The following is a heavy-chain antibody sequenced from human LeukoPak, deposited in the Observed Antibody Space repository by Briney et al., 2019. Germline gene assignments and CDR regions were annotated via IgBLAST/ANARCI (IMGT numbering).Heavy chain of an antibody. CDR3: TRGLGKYCSGGSCYSTVGFDY. V-gene: IGHV3-7*01. CDR2: IKQDGSEK. J-gene: IGHJ4*02. Sequence: SGGSLRLSCAASGFTFSNYWMTWVRQAPGKGLEWVANIKQDGSEKYYVDSVKGRFTISRDNAKNTLYLQINSLRAEDTAVYYCTRGLGKYCSGGSCYSTVGFDYWGQGTLVTVSS. CDR1: GFTFSNYW. D-gene: IGHD2-15*01.